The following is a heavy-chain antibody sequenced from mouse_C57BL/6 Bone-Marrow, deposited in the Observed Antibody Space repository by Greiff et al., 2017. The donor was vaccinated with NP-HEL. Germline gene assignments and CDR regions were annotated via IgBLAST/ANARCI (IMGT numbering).Heavy chain of an antibody. J-gene: IGHJ2*01. CDR3: ARKIYYYGSREGYFDY. Sequence: QVQLQQPGAELVRPGSSVKLSCKASGYTFTSYWMHWVKQRPIQGLEWIGNIDPSDSETHYNQKFKDKATLTVDKPSSTAYMQLSSLTSEDSAVYYCARKIYYYGSREGYFDYWGQGTTLTVSS. V-gene: IGHV1-52*01. CDR2: IDPSDSET. D-gene: IGHD1-1*01. CDR1: GYTFTSYW.